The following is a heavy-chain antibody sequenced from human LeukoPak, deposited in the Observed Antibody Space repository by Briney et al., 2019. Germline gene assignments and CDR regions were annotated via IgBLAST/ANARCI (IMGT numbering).Heavy chain of an antibody. CDR2: INHSGST. J-gene: IGHJ1*01. D-gene: IGHD6-13*01. V-gene: IGHV4-34*01. CDR1: GGSFSGYY. CDR3: ATTWGRYSSSWYLAEYFQH. Sequence: SETLSLTCAVYGGSFSGYYWSWIRQPPGKGLEWIGEINHSGSTNYNPSLKSRVTISVDTSKDQFSLKLSSVTAADTAVYYCATTWGRYSSSWYLAEYFQHWGQGTLVTVSS.